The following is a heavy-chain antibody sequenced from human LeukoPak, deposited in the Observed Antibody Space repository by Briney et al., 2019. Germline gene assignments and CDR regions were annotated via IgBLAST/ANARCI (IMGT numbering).Heavy chain of an antibody. Sequence: SETLSLTCTVSGGSISSYYWSWIRQPAGKGLEWIGRIYTSGSTNYNPSLKSRVTMSVDTSKNQFSLKLSSVTAADTAVYYCARDGRRSERYYIDVWGKGTTVTVSS. CDR1: GGSISSYY. J-gene: IGHJ6*03. V-gene: IGHV4-4*07. CDR2: IYTSGST. CDR3: ARDGRRSERYYIDV. D-gene: IGHD1-1*01.